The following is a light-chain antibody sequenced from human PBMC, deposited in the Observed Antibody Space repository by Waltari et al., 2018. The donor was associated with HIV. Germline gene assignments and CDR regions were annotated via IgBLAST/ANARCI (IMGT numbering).Light chain of an antibody. Sequence: SYELTQTPSVSVSPGQTARITCSGDGLSKQYTYWYQQRPGQAPVFVIYKDSERPSGIPERYSGSSSGTTVTLTIRGVQAEDEADYYCQSADASDTFLGVFGGGTKVTVL. V-gene: IGLV3-25*03. CDR2: KDS. CDR1: GLSKQY. CDR3: QSADASDTFLGV. J-gene: IGLJ3*02.